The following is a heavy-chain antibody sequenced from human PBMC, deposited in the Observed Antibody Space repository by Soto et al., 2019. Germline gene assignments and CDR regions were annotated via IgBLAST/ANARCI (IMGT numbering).Heavy chain of an antibody. CDR2: ISSSSSYI. D-gene: IGHD5-12*01. CDR1: GFTFSSYS. V-gene: IGHV3-21*01. CDR3: ARERRLRSEQYYYYGMDV. J-gene: IGHJ6*02. Sequence: EVQLVESGGGLVKPGGSLRLSCAASGFTFSSYSMNWVRQAPGKGLEWVSSISSSSSYIYYADSVKGRFTISRDNAKNSLYLQMNSLRAEDTAVYYCARERRLRSEQYYYYGMDVWGQGTTVTVSS.